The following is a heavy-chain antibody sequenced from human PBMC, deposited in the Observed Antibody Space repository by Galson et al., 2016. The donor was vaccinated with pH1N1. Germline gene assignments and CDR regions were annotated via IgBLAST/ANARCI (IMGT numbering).Heavy chain of an antibody. CDR3: ARRGIGEFLYYFDY. V-gene: IGHV1-2*02. CDR2: IDPNSGTT. Sequence: SVKVSCKASGYNFNVYYMHWVRQAPGQGLQWMGWIDPNSGTTYYAQKFQGRVTMTRDTSISTAYMELSRLTSDDTALYYCARRGIGEFLYYFDYWGQGTLVTVSS. D-gene: IGHD3-10*01. CDR1: GYNFNVYY. J-gene: IGHJ4*02.